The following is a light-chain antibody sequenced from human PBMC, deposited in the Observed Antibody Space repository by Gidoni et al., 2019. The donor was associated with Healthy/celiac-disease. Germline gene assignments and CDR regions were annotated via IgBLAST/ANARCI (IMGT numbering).Light chain of an antibody. CDR1: QSISSY. Sequence: DIRMTTSPSSLSASVGDRVTITCRASQSISSYLNWYQQNPGTAPKLLIDAASSLQSWVPSRFSGSGSGTDFTLTISSLQPEDFATYYCQQSYSTPRTFGQGTKLEIK. CDR2: AAS. J-gene: IGKJ2*01. V-gene: IGKV1-39*01. CDR3: QQSYSTPRT.